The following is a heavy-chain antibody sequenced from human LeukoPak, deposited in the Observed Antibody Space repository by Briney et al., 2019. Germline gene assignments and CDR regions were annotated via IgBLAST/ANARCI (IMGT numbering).Heavy chain of an antibody. J-gene: IGHJ4*02. CDR2: IYPGDSDT. CDR3: ALRYCSGGTCYFFDY. D-gene: IGHD2-15*01. Sequence: GESLKISCKGSGYSSANYWIGWVRQMPGKGLEWMGIIYPGDSDTRYSPSFQGQVTISADKSITTAYLQWSSLKASDTAMYYCALRYCSGGTCYFFDYWGQGTLVTVSS. CDR1: GYSSANYW. V-gene: IGHV5-51*01.